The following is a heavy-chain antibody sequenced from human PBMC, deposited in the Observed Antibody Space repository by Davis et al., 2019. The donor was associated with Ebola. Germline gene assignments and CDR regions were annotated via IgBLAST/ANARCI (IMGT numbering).Heavy chain of an antibody. J-gene: IGHJ2*01. D-gene: IGHD6-6*01. CDR2: VYTTGST. CDR1: GASISSDYFA. CDR3: ARLSGLFSSSSGALYFDL. V-gene: IGHV4-4*07. Sequence: SETLSLTCSVSGASISSDYFAWTWVRQPAGKGLEWIGQVYTTGSTKYNSSLETRVTVSLDTFNNQFSLRLESVTAADTAVYFCARLSGLFSSSSGALYFDLWGRGTLVSVSS.